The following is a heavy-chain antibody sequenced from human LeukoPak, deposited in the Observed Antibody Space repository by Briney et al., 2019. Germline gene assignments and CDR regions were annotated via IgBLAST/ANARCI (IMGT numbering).Heavy chain of an antibody. Sequence: ASVKVSCKASGGTFRSYAISWVRQAPGQGLEWMGGIIPILGTANYAQKFQGRVTITADESTSTAYMELSSLRSEDTAVYYCAGFETYCGGDCFDYWGQGTLVTVSS. CDR1: GGTFRSYA. CDR3: AGFETYCGGDCFDY. D-gene: IGHD2-21*01. CDR2: IIPILGTA. V-gene: IGHV1-69*13. J-gene: IGHJ4*02.